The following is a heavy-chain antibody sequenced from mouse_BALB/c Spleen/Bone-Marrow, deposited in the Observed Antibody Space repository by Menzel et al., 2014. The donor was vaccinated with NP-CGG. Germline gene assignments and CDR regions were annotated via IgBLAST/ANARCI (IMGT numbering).Heavy chain of an antibody. CDR3: ARHGITRLLDY. Sequence: EVMLVESGGGLVKPGGSLKLSCAASGFTFSSYAMSWVRQTPGKRLEWVATISSGGSYTYYPDSVKGRFTISRDNAKNPLYLQMSSLRSEDTAMYYCARHGITRLLDYWGQGTTLTVSS. CDR1: GFTFSSYA. CDR2: ISSGGSYT. J-gene: IGHJ2*01. D-gene: IGHD2-4*01. V-gene: IGHV5-9-1*01.